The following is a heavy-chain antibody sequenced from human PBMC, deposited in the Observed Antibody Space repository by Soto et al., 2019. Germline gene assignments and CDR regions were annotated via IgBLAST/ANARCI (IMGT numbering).Heavy chain of an antibody. CDR3: ARGPTMINWFDP. Sequence: QVQLIQSGAELKKPGASVQVSCRPSGYTFTSYDINWVRQAAGQGLEWMGWMNPNSGNTGYARKFQGRVTITADESTSTAYMELSSLRSEDTAVYYCARGPTMINWFDPWGLGTLVTVSS. D-gene: IGHD3-22*01. CDR1: GYTFTSYD. CDR2: MNPNSGNT. V-gene: IGHV1-8*01. J-gene: IGHJ5*02.